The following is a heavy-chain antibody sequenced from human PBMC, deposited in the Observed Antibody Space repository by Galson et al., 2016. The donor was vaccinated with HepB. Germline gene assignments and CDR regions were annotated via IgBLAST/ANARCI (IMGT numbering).Heavy chain of an antibody. J-gene: IGHJ4*02. D-gene: IGHD7-27*01. Sequence: ETLSLTCTVSGDSMTDYYWSFIRQAPGKGLEWIGYIYHNGYIDYNPSLKSRVTISIDTSKNQFSLKLTSVTAADTAVYYCAGAGDLTENYFQYWGQGALVAVSS. V-gene: IGHV4-59*01. CDR1: GDSMTDYY. CDR2: IYHNGYI. CDR3: AGAGDLTENYFQY.